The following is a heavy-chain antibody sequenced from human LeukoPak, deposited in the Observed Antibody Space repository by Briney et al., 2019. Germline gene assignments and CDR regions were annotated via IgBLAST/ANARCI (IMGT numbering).Heavy chain of an antibody. CDR2: ISAYNGNT. Sequence: ASVKVSCKASGGTFSSYAISWVRQAPGQGLEWMGWISAYNGNTNYAQKLQGRVTMTTDTSTSTAYMELRSLRSDDTAVYYCARVPMFRGVIIKPEYFQHWGQAPWSPSPQ. CDR3: ARVPMFRGVIIKPEYFQH. D-gene: IGHD3-10*01. V-gene: IGHV1-18*01. CDR1: GGTFSSYA. J-gene: IGHJ1*01.